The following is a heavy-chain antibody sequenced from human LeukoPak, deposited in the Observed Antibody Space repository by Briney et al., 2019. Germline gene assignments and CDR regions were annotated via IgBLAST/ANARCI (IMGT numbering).Heavy chain of an antibody. Sequence: SVKVSCKASGGTFSSYAICWVRQAPGQGLEWMGRIIPILGIANYAQKFQGRVTITADKSTSTAYMELSSLRSEDTAVYYCARELFLEWLSCNWFDPWGQGTLVTVSS. J-gene: IGHJ5*02. D-gene: IGHD3-3*01. CDR2: IIPILGIA. CDR1: GGTFSSYA. CDR3: ARELFLEWLSCNWFDP. V-gene: IGHV1-69*04.